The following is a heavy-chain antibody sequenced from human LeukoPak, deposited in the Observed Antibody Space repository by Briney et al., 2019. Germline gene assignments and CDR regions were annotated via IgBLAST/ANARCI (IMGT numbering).Heavy chain of an antibody. CDR3: AKGTGVRGALGAFDI. CDR2: ISGSGGST. Sequence: GGSLRLSCAASGFTFSSYAMSWVHQAPGKGLEWVSAISGSGGSTYYADSVKGRFTISRDNSKNTLYLQMNSPRAEDTAVYYCAKGTGVRGALGAFDIWGQGTMVTVSS. D-gene: IGHD3-10*01. J-gene: IGHJ3*02. V-gene: IGHV3-23*01. CDR1: GFTFSSYA.